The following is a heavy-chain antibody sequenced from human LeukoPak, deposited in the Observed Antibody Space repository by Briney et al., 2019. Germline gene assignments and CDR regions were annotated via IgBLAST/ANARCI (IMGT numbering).Heavy chain of an antibody. CDR2: INSDGSST. CDR1: GFTLSSYW. Sequence: GGSLRLSCAASGFTLSSYWMHWVRQAPGKGLVWVSRINSDGSSTSYADSVKGRFTISRDSAKNMLYLQMNSLRAEDTAVYYCAKDVFLYSLDYWGQGTLVTVSS. V-gene: IGHV3-74*01. D-gene: IGHD2-15*01. CDR3: AKDVFLYSLDY. J-gene: IGHJ4*02.